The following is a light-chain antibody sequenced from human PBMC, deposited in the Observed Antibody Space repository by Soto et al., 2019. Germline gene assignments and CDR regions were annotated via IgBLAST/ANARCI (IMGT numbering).Light chain of an antibody. CDR3: QQRSNWPRGT. CDR1: QSVSSNH. J-gene: IGKJ1*01. CDR2: GGS. Sequence: EIVLTQSPGTLSLSPGEGDTLSCRASQSVSSNHLAWYQQKPGQAPRLLIYGGSSRATGIPVRFSGSGSETDFTLTISSLEPEDFAVYYCQQRSNWPRGTFGQGTKVDIK. V-gene: IGKV3D-20*02.